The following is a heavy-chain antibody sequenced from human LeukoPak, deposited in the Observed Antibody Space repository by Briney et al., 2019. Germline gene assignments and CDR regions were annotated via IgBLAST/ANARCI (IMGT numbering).Heavy chain of an antibody. V-gene: IGHV4-34*01. Sequence: SETLSLTCAVYGGSFSGYYWSWIRQPPGKGLEWIGEINHSGSTNYNPSLKSRVTISVDTSKNQFSLKLSSVTAADTAVYYCARGSRRLYSSSGFVFDYWGQGTLVTVSS. CDR2: INHSGST. CDR3: ARGSRRLYSSSGFVFDY. D-gene: IGHD6-13*01. J-gene: IGHJ4*02. CDR1: GGSFSGYY.